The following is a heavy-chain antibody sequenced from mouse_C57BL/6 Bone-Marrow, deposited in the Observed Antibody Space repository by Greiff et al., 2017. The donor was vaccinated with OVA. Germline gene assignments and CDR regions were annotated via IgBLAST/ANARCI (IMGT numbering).Heavy chain of an antibody. J-gene: IGHJ4*01. CDR1: GFNFKDDY. CDR3: TVRWDYHYALDY. Sequence: VQLQQSGAELVRPGASVKLSCTASGFNFKDDYMHWVKQRPEQGLEWIGWIDPDNGDTDYASKFQGKATLTADTSSNTAYLQLSSLTSEDAAVYYCTVRWDYHYALDYWGQGTTVTVSS. CDR2: IDPDNGDT. D-gene: IGHD2-4*01. V-gene: IGHV14-4*01.